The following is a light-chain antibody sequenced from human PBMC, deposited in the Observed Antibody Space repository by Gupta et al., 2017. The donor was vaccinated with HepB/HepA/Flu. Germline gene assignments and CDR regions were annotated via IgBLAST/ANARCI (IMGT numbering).Light chain of an antibody. J-gene: IGLJ2*01. CDR1: SSDVGAYNY. Sequence: PRSVSGSPGQSVTISCAGTSSDVGAYNYASWLQQYPGKAPKFIIYDVNKRPSGIPDRFSGSKSGNTAYLPVSGLQAEDEDDYNCASHAGSSVVFGGGTKVTVL. CDR2: DVN. V-gene: IGLV2-11*01. CDR3: ASHAGSSVV.